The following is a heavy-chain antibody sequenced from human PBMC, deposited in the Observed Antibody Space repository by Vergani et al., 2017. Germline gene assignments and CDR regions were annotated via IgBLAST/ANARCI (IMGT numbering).Heavy chain of an antibody. D-gene: IGHD2-15*01. J-gene: IGHJ5*02. CDR1: GFTFSTHT. Sequence: EVLLVESGGNLVQPGGSLRLSCAASGFTFSTHTMNWVRQTPGKGLQWISYIVSTGQVKRYADSVKGRFTISRDNANNALYLQMASLRAEDTGIYYCVRAPIYCREISCTSLVSWGQGTLVTVSS. V-gene: IGHV3-48*03. CDR2: IVSTGQVK. CDR3: VRAPIYCREISCTSLVS.